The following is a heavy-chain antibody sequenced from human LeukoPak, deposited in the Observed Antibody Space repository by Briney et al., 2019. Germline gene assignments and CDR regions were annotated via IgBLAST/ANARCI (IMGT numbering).Heavy chain of an antibody. CDR1: GYTFTSYA. Sequence: ASVKVSCKASGYTFTSYAMHWVRQAPGQRLEWMGWINAGNGNTKYSQKFQGRVTMTEDTSTDTAYMELSSLRSEDTAVYYCVMDYYDSSGGRGDYWGQGTLVTVSS. D-gene: IGHD3-22*01. CDR3: VMDYYDSSGGRGDY. J-gene: IGHJ4*02. CDR2: INAGNGNT. V-gene: IGHV1-3*01.